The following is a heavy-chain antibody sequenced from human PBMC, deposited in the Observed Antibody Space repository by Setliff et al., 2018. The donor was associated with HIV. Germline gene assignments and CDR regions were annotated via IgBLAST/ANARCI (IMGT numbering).Heavy chain of an antibody. V-gene: IGHV3-30*18. CDR2: ISYEGSDK. Sequence: PGGSLRLSCAASGFTFSSYGMHWVRQAPGKGLEWVAVISYEGSDKYYADSVKGRFTISRDNSKNTLYLQMDSLRAEDTAVYFCAKGTGWVQLWFQGYLDYWGQGALVTVSS. CDR1: GFTFSSYG. J-gene: IGHJ4*02. CDR3: AKGTGWVQLWFQGYLDY. D-gene: IGHD5-18*01.